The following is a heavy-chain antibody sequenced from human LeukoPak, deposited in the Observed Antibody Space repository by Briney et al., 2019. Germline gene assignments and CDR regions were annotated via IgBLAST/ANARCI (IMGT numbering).Heavy chain of an antibody. CDR2: IKRDGSEK. CDR3: ARDPDGFDY. J-gene: IGHJ4*02. CDR1: GFTFSSYW. V-gene: IGHV3-7*01. Sequence: GGSLRLSCAASGFTFSSYWMSWVRQAPGNGLEWVANIKRDGSEKFYVDSVKGRFTISRDNAKNSLYLQMNSLRAEDTAVYYCARDPDGFDYWGQGTLVTVSS.